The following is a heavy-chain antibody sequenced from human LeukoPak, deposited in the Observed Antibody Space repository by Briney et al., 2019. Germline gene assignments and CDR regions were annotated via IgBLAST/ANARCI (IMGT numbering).Heavy chain of an antibody. D-gene: IGHD1-1*01. CDR1: GGSISSYY. CDR2: IYYSGST. CDR3: AVGGGERGQTPYDAFDI. Sequence: TSETLSLTCTVSGGSISSYYWSWIRQPPGKGLEWIGYIYYSGSTNYNPSLKSRVTISVDTSKNQFSLKLSSVTAADTAVYYCAVGGGERGQTPYDAFDIWGQGTMVTVSS. J-gene: IGHJ3*02. V-gene: IGHV4-59*08.